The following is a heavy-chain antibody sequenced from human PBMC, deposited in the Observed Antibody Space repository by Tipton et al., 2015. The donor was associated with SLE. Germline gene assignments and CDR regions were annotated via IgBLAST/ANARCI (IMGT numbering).Heavy chain of an antibody. CDR3: ARDRRQQLVDAFDI. D-gene: IGHD6-13*01. CDR1: GFTFSSYG. V-gene: IGHV3-30*03. Sequence: SLRLSCAASGFTFSSYGMHWVRQAPGKGLEWVAVISYDGSNKYYADSVKGRFTISRDNSKNTLYLQMNSLRAEDTAVYYCARDRRQQLVDAFDIWGQGTMVTVSS. CDR2: ISYDGSNK. J-gene: IGHJ3*02.